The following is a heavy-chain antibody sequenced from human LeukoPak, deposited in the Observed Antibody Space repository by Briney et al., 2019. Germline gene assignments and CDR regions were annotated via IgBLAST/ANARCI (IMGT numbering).Heavy chain of an antibody. Sequence: PSQTLSLTCTVSGDSINSGSYYWSWIRQPAGKGVEWIGHVYARGNTNYNPSLKSRVTISVDTSRNQFSLKLNSVTAADTAFYYCARARIALIRGAKWVWFDPWGQGTPVTVSS. J-gene: IGHJ5*02. CDR1: GDSINSGSYY. D-gene: IGHD3-10*01. CDR3: ARARIALIRGAKWVWFDP. CDR2: VYARGNT. V-gene: IGHV4-61*09.